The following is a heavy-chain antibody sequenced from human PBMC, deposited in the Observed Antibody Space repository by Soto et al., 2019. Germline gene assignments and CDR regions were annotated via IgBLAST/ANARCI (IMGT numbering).Heavy chain of an antibody. CDR2: ISGSGTST. CDR1: GFTFSSYA. Sequence: EVQLLESGGGLVQPGGSLRLSCAVSGFTFSSYAMSWVRQAPGKGLEWVSTISGSGTSTYYAESVKGRFTVFRDNSKNTLYLQMNSLRAEDTAVYHCANDVRNDFWSGFYVWGQGTTVTVSS. D-gene: IGHD3-3*01. J-gene: IGHJ6*02. CDR3: ANDVRNDFWSGFYV. V-gene: IGHV3-23*01.